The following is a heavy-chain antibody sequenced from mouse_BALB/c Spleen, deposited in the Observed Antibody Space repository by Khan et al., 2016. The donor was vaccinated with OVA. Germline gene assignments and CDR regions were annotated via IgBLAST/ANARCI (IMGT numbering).Heavy chain of an antibody. Sequence: EVQLVESGGGLVRPGGSLKLSCAASGFSFSSYSMSWVRQTPEKRLEWVATISSGGSYTYYPDSVKGRFTISRDNAKNTLYLQMSSLKSEDTAMXSGTRLRVYSGGNLSFDYGGQGTTLTVSS. CDR2: ISSGGSYT. D-gene: IGHD1-1*02. CDR3: TRLRVYSGGNLSFDY. V-gene: IGHV5-6-4*01. J-gene: IGHJ2*01. CDR1: GFSFSSYS.